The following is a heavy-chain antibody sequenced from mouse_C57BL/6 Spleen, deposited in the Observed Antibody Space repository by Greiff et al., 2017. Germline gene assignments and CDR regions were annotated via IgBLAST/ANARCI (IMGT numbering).Heavy chain of an antibody. Sequence: QVQLQQSGAELVRPGASVTLSCKASGYTFTDYEMHWVKQTPVHGLEWIGAIDPETGGTAYNQKFKGKAILTADKSSSTAYRELRSLTSEDSAVYYCTRERVYYGNFYFDYWGQGTTLTVSS. V-gene: IGHV1-15*01. CDR1: GYTFTDYE. CDR2: IDPETGGT. CDR3: TRERVYYGNFYFDY. J-gene: IGHJ2*01. D-gene: IGHD2-1*01.